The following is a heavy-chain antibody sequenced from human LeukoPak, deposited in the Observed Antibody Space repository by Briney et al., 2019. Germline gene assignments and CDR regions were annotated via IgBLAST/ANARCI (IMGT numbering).Heavy chain of an antibody. J-gene: IGHJ4*02. V-gene: IGHV4-30-4*01. CDR2: IYYSGST. Sequence: SETLSLTCTVSGGSISSGNYYWRWIRQPPGKGLEWIGYIYYSGSTYYNPSLKSRVTISVDTSKNQFSLKLSSVTAADTAVYYCARVNTMIVLFDYWGQGTLVTVSS. CDR1: GGSISSGNYY. CDR3: ARVNTMIVLFDY. D-gene: IGHD3-22*01.